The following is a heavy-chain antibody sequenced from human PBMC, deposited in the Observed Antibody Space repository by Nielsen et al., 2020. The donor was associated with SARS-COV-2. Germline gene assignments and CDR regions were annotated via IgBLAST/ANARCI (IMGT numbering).Heavy chain of an antibody. CDR2: INPYSGGT. V-gene: IGHV1-2*06. CDR1: GYTFTDYY. CDR3: ARDLYYYGPPDY. J-gene: IGHJ4*02. Sequence: ASVKVSCKASGYTFTDYYIHWVRQAPGQGLEWMGRINPYSGGTNYAQKFQGTVTMTRDASISTVYMELTSDDTAVYYCARDLYYYGPPDYWGQGTLVTVSS. D-gene: IGHD3-10*01.